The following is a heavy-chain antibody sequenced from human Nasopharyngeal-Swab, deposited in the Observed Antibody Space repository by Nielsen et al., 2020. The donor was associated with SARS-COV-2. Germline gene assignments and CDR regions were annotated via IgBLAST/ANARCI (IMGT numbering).Heavy chain of an antibody. CDR2: IGTSGGRA. D-gene: IGHD2-15*01. CDR3: ARNDNGLVIWYYYYMDV. CDR1: GFNFRHYA. Sequence: GESLKISCTASGFNFRHYAMSWVRLAPGKGLEWVSGIGTSGGRADYADSVKGRFTISRDNSKNTLYLQLNSLRVEDTAVYYCARNDNGLVIWYYYYMDVWGKGTTVTVTS. V-gene: IGHV3-23*05. J-gene: IGHJ6*03.